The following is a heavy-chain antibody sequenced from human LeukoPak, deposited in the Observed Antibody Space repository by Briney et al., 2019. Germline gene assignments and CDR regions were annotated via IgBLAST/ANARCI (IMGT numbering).Heavy chain of an antibody. J-gene: IGHJ1*01. CDR1: GYTFTYYD. Sequence: ASVKVSCKASGYTFTYYDINWVRQATGQGLEWMGWMNPNSGNTGYAQKFQARVTFTRITSIVTAYMELRSLRPEDTAVYYCARGERGYRYGFEYFQRWGQGTLVTVSS. V-gene: IGHV1-8*03. CDR3: ARGERGYRYGFEYFQR. CDR2: MNPNSGNT. D-gene: IGHD5-18*01.